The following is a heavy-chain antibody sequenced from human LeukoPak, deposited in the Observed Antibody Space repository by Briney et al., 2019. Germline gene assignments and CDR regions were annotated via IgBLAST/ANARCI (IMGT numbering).Heavy chain of an antibody. J-gene: IGHJ4*02. V-gene: IGHV1-69*04. Sequence: SVKVSCKASGGTFSSYAISWVRQAPGQGLEWMGRIIPILGIANYAQKFQGRVTITADKSTSTAYMELSSLRSEDTAVYYCARIPRDGYNYYWGQGTLVTVSS. D-gene: IGHD5-24*01. CDR2: IIPILGIA. CDR3: ARIPRDGYNYY. CDR1: GGTFSSYA.